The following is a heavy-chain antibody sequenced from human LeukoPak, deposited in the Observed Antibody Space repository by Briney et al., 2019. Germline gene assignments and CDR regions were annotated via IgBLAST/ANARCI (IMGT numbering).Heavy chain of an antibody. Sequence: GRSLRLSCAASGFTFSSYAMHWVRQAPGKGLEWVAVISYDGSNKYYADSVKARFTISRDNSKNTLYLQMNSLRAEDTAVYYCARDLAVAGTFWGQGTLVTVSS. CDR1: GFTFSSYA. J-gene: IGHJ4*02. V-gene: IGHV3-30-3*01. D-gene: IGHD6-19*01. CDR2: ISYDGSNK. CDR3: ARDLAVAGTF.